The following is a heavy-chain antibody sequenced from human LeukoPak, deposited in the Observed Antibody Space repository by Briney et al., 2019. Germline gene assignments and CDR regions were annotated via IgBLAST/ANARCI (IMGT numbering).Heavy chain of an antibody. V-gene: IGHV3-23*01. D-gene: IGHD1-26*01. J-gene: IGHJ4*02. CDR3: ARDSISYGDY. Sequence: GGSLRLSCAASGFTFSGFVISWVRQAPGKGPQWVADISGSGGSTYYADSVKGRFSVSRDNSKNMVYLELNSLRAEDTAVYYCARDSISYGDYWGQGTLVTVSS. CDR2: ISGSGGST. CDR1: GFTFSGFV.